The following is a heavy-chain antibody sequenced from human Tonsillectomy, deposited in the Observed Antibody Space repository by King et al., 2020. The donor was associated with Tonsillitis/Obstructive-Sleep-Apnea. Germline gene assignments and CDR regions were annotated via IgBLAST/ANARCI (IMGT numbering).Heavy chain of an antibody. CDR2: ISYDGSNK. CDR3: AREGIVLMVYGGWFDP. D-gene: IGHD2-8*01. CDR1: GFTFSSYN. V-gene: IGHV3-30*04. J-gene: IGHJ5*02. Sequence: VQLVESGGGVVQPGRSLRLSCAASGFTFSSYNMHWVRQAPGKGLEWVAVISYDGSNKHYADSVKGRFTISRDNSKNTLYLQMNSLRAEDTAVYYCAREGIVLMVYGGWFDPWGKGTLVTFSA.